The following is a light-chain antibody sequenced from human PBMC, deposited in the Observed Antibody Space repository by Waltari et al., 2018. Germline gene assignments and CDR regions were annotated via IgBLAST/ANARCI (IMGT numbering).Light chain of an antibody. J-gene: IGLJ3*02. V-gene: IGLV2-11*01. CDR3: CSYAGSIFIWV. Sequence: QSALTQPRSVSGSPGLSVTISCTGTSGDVGGYNYAPWYQHHPGKAPKLLIYDVTKRPSGVPDRFSGSKSGNTASLTISGLQADDEADYYCCSYAGSIFIWVFGGGTKLTVL. CDR2: DVT. CDR1: SGDVGGYNY.